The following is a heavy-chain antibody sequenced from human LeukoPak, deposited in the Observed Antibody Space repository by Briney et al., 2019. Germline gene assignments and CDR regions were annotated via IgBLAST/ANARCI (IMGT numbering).Heavy chain of an antibody. Sequence: ASVKVSCKASGYTFTSYGLSWVRQAPGQGLEWMGWINTDDAGTNYAQRFQGRVTLTRDTSTSTAYMEVRSLRSDDTAVYYCARDAPPPNGSGSSAYGMDVWGQGTTVTVSS. D-gene: IGHD3-10*01. CDR3: ARDAPPPNGSGSSAYGMDV. V-gene: IGHV1-18*01. CDR2: INTDDAGT. J-gene: IGHJ6*02. CDR1: GYTFTSYG.